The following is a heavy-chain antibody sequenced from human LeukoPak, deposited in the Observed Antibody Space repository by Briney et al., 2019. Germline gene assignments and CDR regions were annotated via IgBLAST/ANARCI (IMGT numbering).Heavy chain of an antibody. CDR1: GFNFNDYA. Sequence: PGGSLGLSCAAYGFNFNDYAMHWVRQAPGKGLEWVSGISWNSGSKGYADSVQGRFTISRDNAKKSLYLQMDSLRPEDTALYYCAKATGDWYFDLWGRGTLVSVSS. CDR3: AKATGDWYFDL. J-gene: IGHJ2*01. D-gene: IGHD7-27*01. V-gene: IGHV3-9*01. CDR2: ISWNSGSK.